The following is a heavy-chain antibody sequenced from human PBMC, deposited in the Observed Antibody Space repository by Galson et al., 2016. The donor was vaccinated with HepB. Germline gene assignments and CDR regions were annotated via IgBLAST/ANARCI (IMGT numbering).Heavy chain of an antibody. CDR1: GFTFSNYA. V-gene: IGHV3-23*01. CDR2: ISGSGDII. J-gene: IGHJ4*02. Sequence: SLRLSCAASGFTFSNYAMSWVRQAPEKGLEWVAVISGSGDIIYYADSVKGRFIISRDNSKNTILLQMNSLRAEDTAIYYCAKGQRGGYCDSTSFPISPFDSWGPGTLVTVSS. CDR3: AKGQRGGYCDSTSFPISPFDS. D-gene: IGHD2-2*01.